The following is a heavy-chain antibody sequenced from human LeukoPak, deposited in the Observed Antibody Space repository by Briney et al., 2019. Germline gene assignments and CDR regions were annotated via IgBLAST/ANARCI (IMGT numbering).Heavy chain of an antibody. V-gene: IGHV1-24*01. Sequence: ASVKVSCKASGGTFSSYAISWVRQAPGKGLEWMGGFDPEDGETIYAQKFQGRVTMTEDTSTDTAYMELSSLRSEDTAVYYCATVRQWPPRGYWGQGTLVTVSS. CDR2: FDPEDGET. D-gene: IGHD6-19*01. J-gene: IGHJ4*02. CDR3: ATVRQWPPRGY. CDR1: GGTFSSYA.